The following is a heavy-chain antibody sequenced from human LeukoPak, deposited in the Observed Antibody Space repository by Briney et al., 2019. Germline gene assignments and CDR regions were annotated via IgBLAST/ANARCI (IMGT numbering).Heavy chain of an antibody. D-gene: IGHD6-19*01. CDR3: ARGSERYSSGWYNPYYFDY. J-gene: IGHJ4*02. CDR1: GFTFSSYS. CDR2: ISSSSSYI. V-gene: IGHV3-21*01. Sequence: PGASLRLSCAASGFTFSSYSMNWVRQAPGKGLELVSSISSSSSYIYYADSVKGRFTISRDNAKNSLYLQMNSLRAEDTAVYYCARGSERYSSGWYNPYYFDYWGQGTLVTVSS.